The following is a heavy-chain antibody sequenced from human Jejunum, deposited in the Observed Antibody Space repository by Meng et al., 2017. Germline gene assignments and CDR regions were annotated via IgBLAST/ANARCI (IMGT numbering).Heavy chain of an antibody. CDR3: ARGWKYAWFN. CDR2: MHQGGSS. J-gene: IGHJ4*02. CDR1: GGFSSIYW. Sequence: GQREGRGPGLVRPSGALHLTCAVSGGFSSIYWWSWLRQPPGKGLEWIGEMHQGGSSNYNPSLKSRLTMSVDESKNHFSLKLNSVTAADTAVYYCARGWKYAWFNWGQGTLVTVSS. V-gene: IGHV4-4*02. D-gene: IGHD1-7*01.